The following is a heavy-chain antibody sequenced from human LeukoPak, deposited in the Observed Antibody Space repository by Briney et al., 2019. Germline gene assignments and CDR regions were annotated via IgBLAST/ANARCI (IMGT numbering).Heavy chain of an antibody. J-gene: IGHJ5*02. D-gene: IGHD3-3*01. CDR1: GFTFSSYA. V-gene: IGHV3-30-3*01. CDR2: ISYDGSNK. Sequence: GGSLRLSCAASGFTFSSYAMHWVRQAPGKGLEWVAVISYDGSNKYYADSVKGRFTISRDNSKNTLYLQMNSLRAEDTAVYYCARESRPYDFWSGYYLTGQYNWFDPWGQGTLVTVSS. CDR3: ARESRPYDFWSGYYLTGQYNWFDP.